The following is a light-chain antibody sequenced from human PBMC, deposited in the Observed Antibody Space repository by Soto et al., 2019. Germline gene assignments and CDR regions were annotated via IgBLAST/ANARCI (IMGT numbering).Light chain of an antibody. J-gene: IGKJ5*01. CDR3: QEYDNWPPIN. Sequence: EIVLTHSPCTLSWSPVERATLSCMASQSVSSSYLAWYQQKPGQAPRLLSYGASSRANCIPARFSGSRSGTEFTLTISSLQSEDFAVYYCQEYDNWPPINFGQGTRLEI. CDR2: GAS. V-gene: IGKV3-20*01. CDR1: QSVSSSY.